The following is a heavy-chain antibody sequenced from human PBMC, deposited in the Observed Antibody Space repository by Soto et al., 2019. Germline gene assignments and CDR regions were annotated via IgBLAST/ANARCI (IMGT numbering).Heavy chain of an antibody. CDR1: GGSISSSSYY. CDR3: ARHPLVTDITMVPISFDP. CDR2: IYYSGST. J-gene: IGHJ5*02. V-gene: IGHV4-39*01. Sequence: QLQLQESGPGLVKPSETLSLTCTVSGGSISSSSYYWGWIRQPPGKGLEWIGSIYYSGSTYYNPSLKSRVTISVETSKNQFSLKLSSVTAADTAVYYCARHPLVTDITMVPISFDPWGQGTLVTVSS. D-gene: IGHD3-10*01.